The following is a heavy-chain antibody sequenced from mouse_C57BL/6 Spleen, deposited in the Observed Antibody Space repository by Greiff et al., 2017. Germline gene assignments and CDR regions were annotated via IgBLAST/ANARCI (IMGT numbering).Heavy chain of an antibody. CDR3: ARARATTVVAPNY. CDR1: GYAFSCSW. J-gene: IGHJ2*01. CDR2: IYPGDGDT. D-gene: IGHD1-1*01. V-gene: IGHV1-82*01. Sequence: QVPLQPSGPELVKPGASAKIFCKASGYAFSCSWMNRVKQRPGTGLEWIGRIYPGDGDTNYNGKFKGKATLTADKSSSTAYVQPNSLTSEDSAVYFCARARATTVVAPNYWGQGTTPPVSS.